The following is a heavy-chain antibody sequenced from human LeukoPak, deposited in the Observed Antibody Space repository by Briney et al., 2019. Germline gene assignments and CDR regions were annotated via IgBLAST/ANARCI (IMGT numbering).Heavy chain of an antibody. Sequence: PSETLSLTCAVYGGSFSGYCWSWIRQPPGKGLEWIGEINHSGSTNYNPSLKSRVTISVDTSKNQFSLKLSSVTAADTAVYYCALLGSSSWTRFDYWGQGTLVTVSS. J-gene: IGHJ4*02. CDR2: INHSGST. CDR1: GGSFSGYC. V-gene: IGHV4-34*01. CDR3: ALLGSSSWTRFDY. D-gene: IGHD6-13*01.